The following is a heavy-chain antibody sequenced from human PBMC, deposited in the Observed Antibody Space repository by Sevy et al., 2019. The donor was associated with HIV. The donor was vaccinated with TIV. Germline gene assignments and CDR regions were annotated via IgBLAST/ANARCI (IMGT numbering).Heavy chain of an antibody. D-gene: IGHD5-12*01. CDR3: AMDLSGDKITFFDF. Sequence: ASVKVSCNPSGYTFTAYQMHWVRQAPGQGLEWLGRISPKGGGTKYAQNFSGRITLTRDTSIVTFYMELSNLIPDDTAVYYCAMDLSGDKITFFDFWGQGTLVTVSS. CDR2: ISPKGGGT. V-gene: IGHV1-2*06. CDR1: GYTFTAYQ. J-gene: IGHJ4*02.